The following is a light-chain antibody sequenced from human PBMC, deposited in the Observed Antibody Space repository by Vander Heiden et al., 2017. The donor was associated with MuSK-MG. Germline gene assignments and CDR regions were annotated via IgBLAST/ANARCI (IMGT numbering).Light chain of an antibody. Sequence: EIVMRHSPATLSVSPGESATLPCRATQSVSTKLAWYQQTPGQPPRLLIYSASTRAAGISGSFSGSGSGTEFTLTISNLQSEDFGVYYCLQYDKWPDTFGQGTKLEI. CDR3: LQYDKWPDT. V-gene: IGKV3-15*01. CDR2: SAS. J-gene: IGKJ2*01. CDR1: QSVSTK.